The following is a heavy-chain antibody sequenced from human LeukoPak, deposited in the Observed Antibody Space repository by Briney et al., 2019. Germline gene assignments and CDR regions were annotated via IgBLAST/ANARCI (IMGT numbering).Heavy chain of an antibody. CDR3: ARGGGRYYFDY. Sequence: SETLSLTCTVSGSSISSYYWSWIRQPPGKGLEWIGYIYYSGSTNYNPSLKSRVTISVDTSKNQFSLKLSSVTAADTAVYYCARGGGRYYFDYWGQGTLVTVSS. CDR1: GSSISSYY. CDR2: IYYSGST. J-gene: IGHJ4*02. V-gene: IGHV4-59*01. D-gene: IGHD1-26*01.